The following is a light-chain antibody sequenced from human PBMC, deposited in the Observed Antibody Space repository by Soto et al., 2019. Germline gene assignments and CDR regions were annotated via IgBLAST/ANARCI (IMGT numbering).Light chain of an antibody. CDR1: SSDVGGYNY. Sequence: QSALTQPPSASGSPGQSVTISCTGTSSDVGGYNYVSWYQQHPGKAPKLMIYEVSKRPSGVPDRLSASKSGTSASLAITGLQAEDEGHYYCQSYDKRLTAYVFGTGTKVTVL. J-gene: IGLJ1*01. V-gene: IGLV2-8*01. CDR3: QSYDKRLTAYV. CDR2: EVS.